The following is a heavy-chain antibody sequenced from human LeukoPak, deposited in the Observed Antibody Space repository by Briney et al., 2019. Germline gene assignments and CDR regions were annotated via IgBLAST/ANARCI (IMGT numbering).Heavy chain of an antibody. CDR3: ARTGSAWYYDFWSGPNWFDP. CDR1: GGSISSYY. J-gene: IGHJ5*02. V-gene: IGHV4-59*01. CDR2: IYYSGST. Sequence: SETLSLTXTVSGGSISSYYWSWLRQPPGKGLEWIGYIYYSGSTNYNPSLKSRVTISVDTSKNQFSLKLSSVTAADTAVYYCARTGSAWYYDFWSGPNWFDPWGQGTLVTVSS. D-gene: IGHD3-3*01.